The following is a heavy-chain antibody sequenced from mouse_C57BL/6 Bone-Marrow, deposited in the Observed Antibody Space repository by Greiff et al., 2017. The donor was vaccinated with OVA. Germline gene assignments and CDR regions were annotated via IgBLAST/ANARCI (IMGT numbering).Heavy chain of an antibody. D-gene: IGHD2-3*01. CDR2: IYPGGGYT. V-gene: IGHV1-63*01. CDR1: GYTFTNYW. CDR3: ARFGWLLRGWAMDY. J-gene: IGHJ4*01. Sequence: VQRVESGAELVRPGTSVKMSCKASGYTFTNYWIGWAKQRPGHGLEWIGDIYPGGGYTNYNEKFKGKATLTADKSSSTAYMQFSSLTSEDSAIYYCARFGWLLRGWAMDYWGQGTSVTVSS.